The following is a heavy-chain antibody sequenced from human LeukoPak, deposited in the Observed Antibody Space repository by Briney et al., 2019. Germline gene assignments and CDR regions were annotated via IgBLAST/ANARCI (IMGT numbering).Heavy chain of an antibody. CDR1: GDTLTELS. Sequence: ASVKVSCKVSGDTLTELSTHWVRQAPGKGLEWMGGFDPEHGEMIYAQKLQGRVTMTEDRSTDTAYMELSRLRSDDTAVYYCARDPLGNYFDYWGQGTLVTVSS. J-gene: IGHJ4*02. D-gene: IGHD3-16*01. CDR3: ARDPLGNYFDY. CDR2: FDPEHGEM. V-gene: IGHV1-24*01.